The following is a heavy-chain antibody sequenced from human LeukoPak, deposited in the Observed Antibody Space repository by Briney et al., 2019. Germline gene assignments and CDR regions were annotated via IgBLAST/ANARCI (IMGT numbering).Heavy chain of an antibody. D-gene: IGHD6-13*01. V-gene: IGHV3-48*03. CDR2: ISSSGSTI. CDR1: GFTFSSYE. CDR3: ARDQRDSSSWRYYGMDV. J-gene: IGHJ6*02. Sequence: GGSLRLSCAASGFTFSSYEMNWVRQAPGKGLEWVSYISSSGSTIYYADSVKGRFTISRDNAKNSLYLQMNSLRAEDTAVYYCARDQRDSSSWRYYGMDVWGQATTVTVSS.